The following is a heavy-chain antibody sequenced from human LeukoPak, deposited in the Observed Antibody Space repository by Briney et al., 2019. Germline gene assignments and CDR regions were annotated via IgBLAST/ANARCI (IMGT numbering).Heavy chain of an antibody. D-gene: IGHD3-9*01. CDR2: IFPSGGEI. CDR1: GFTFSTFA. J-gene: IGHJ4*02. Sequence: GGSLRLSCAASGFTFSTFAMIWVRQPPGKGLEWVSSIFPSGGEIHYADSVKGRFTISRDDSKNTLYLQMNSLRAEDTAAYYCAKGYYFDILSGYSSLDSWGQGTLVTVSS. CDR3: AKGYYFDILSGYSSLDS. V-gene: IGHV3-23*01.